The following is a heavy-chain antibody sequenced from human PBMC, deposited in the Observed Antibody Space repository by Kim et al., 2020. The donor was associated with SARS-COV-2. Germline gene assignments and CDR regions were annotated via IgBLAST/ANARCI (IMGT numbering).Heavy chain of an antibody. V-gene: IGHV2-5*02. CDR1: GFSLSTSGVG. D-gene: IGHD6-19*01. Sequence: SGPTLVNPTQTLTLTCTFSGFSLSTSGVGVGWIRQPPGKALEWLALIYWDDDKRYSPSLKSRLTITKDTSKNQVVLTMTNMDPVDTATYYCAHIPSYSSGWIVAFDIWGQGTMVTVSS. CDR3: AHIPSYSSGWIVAFDI. J-gene: IGHJ3*02. CDR2: IYWDDDK.